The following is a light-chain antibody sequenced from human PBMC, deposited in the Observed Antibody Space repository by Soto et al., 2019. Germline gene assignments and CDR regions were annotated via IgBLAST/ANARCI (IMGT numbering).Light chain of an antibody. CDR1: SSNIGSNT. J-gene: IGLJ1*01. CDR3: AAWDDRLDVYV. V-gene: IGLV1-44*01. Sequence: QSVLTQPPSASGTPGQIVAISCSGSSSNIGSNTVTWYQQLPGTAPKLLIYSTSQRSSGVPGRFSGSKSGASASLSISGLQSEDEADYYCAAWDDRLDVYVFGTGTKGT. CDR2: STS.